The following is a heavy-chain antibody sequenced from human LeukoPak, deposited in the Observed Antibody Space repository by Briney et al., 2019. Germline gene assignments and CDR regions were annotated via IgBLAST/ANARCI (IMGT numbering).Heavy chain of an antibody. Sequence: SEILSLTCAVYGGSFSGYYWSWIGQPPGKGLEWIGEINHSGSTNYNPSLKSRVTISVDTSKNQFSLKLSSVTAADTAVYYCARETPEVSWFVDYWGQGTLVTVSS. CDR2: INHSGST. J-gene: IGHJ4*02. D-gene: IGHD3-10*01. CDR1: GGSFSGYY. V-gene: IGHV4-34*01. CDR3: ARETPEVSWFVDY.